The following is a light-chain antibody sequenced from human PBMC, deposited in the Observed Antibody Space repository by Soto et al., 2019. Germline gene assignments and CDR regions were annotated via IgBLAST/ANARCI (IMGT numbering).Light chain of an antibody. CDR2: GAS. Sequence: DIQMTQSPSSVSASVGDRVSVTCRASQDINRWLAWYQQTPGKAPKLLIYGASSLQSGVPSRFSGSGSGTDFTLTISSLQPEDFATYYCQQADSMPFTFGPGTKVNVK. CDR1: QDINRW. CDR3: QQADSMPFT. V-gene: IGKV1-12*02. J-gene: IGKJ3*01.